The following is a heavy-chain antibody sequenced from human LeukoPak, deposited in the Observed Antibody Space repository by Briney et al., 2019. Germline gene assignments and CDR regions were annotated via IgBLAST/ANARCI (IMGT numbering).Heavy chain of an antibody. V-gene: IGHV3-23*01. J-gene: IGHJ6*02. D-gene: IGHD6-19*01. CDR1: GFTFSSYA. CDR2: ISGSGGST. Sequence: GGSLRLSCAASGFTFSSYAMSWVRQAPGKGLEWVSAISGSGGSTYYADSVKGRFTISRDNSKNTLYLQMNSLRAEDTAVYYCAKDQVTYSSGSMGYYYYYGMDVWGQGTTVTVSS. CDR3: AKDQVTYSSGSMGYYYYYGMDV.